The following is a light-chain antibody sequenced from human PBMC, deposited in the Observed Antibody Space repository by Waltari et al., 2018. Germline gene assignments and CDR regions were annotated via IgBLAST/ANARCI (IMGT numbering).Light chain of an antibody. V-gene: IGLV3-25*03. CDR1: VLADKS. Sequence: SSDLTQTPSISVSPGQTAIITCSGDVLADKSIYWFQKKSGQAPVAVIRRNTERPPETPARFSGSDSRTTATLTIIGVQPEDEADYFCQTVDDTGNYVLFGGGTKLTVL. CDR2: RNT. CDR3: QTVDDTGNYVL. J-gene: IGLJ3*02.